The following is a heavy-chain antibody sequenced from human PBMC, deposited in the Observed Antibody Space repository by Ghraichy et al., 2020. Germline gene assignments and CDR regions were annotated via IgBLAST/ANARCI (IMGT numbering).Heavy chain of an antibody. J-gene: IGHJ4*02. CDR2: IKHDESEK. V-gene: IGHV3-7*03. Sequence: GGSLRLSCEASGFTFSTYGMSWVRQAPGKGLEWVANIKHDESEKYYVDSVKGRFTVSRDNAKNSLYLQMNSLRVEDTAVYYCVRGLYASSGTFDYWGQGTLVTVSS. CDR1: GFTFSTYG. D-gene: IGHD3-22*01. CDR3: VRGLYASSGTFDY.